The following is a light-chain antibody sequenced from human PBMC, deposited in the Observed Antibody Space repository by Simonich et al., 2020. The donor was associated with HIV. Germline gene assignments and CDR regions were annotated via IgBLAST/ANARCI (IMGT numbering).Light chain of an antibody. CDR3: QSADSSGTYVV. Sequence: SYELTQPSSVSVSPGQTARITCSGDVLAKKSARWFQQKPGQAPVLVIYKDSERPSGIPERFSGASSGTTVTLTISGVQAEDEADYYCQSADSSGTYVVFGGGTKLTVL. J-gene: IGLJ2*01. CDR2: KDS. V-gene: IGLV3-25*03. CDR1: VLAKKS.